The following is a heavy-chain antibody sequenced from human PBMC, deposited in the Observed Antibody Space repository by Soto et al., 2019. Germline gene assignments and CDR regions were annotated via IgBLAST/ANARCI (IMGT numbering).Heavy chain of an antibody. J-gene: IGHJ6*02. Sequence: SETLSLTCTVSGGSISSGDYYWSWIRQPPGKGLEWIGYIYYSGSTYYNPSLKSRVTISVDTSKNQFSLKLSSVTAADTAVYYCARPSKSPYYYAMDVWGQGTTVTVYS. CDR3: ARPSKSPYYYAMDV. CDR2: IYYSGST. V-gene: IGHV4-30-4*01. CDR1: GGSISSGDYY.